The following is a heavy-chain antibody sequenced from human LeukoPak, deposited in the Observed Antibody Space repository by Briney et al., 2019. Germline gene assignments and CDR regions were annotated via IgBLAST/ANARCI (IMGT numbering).Heavy chain of an antibody. D-gene: IGHD5-18*01. CDR3: ARSRYSYGCFDY. V-gene: IGHV3-53*01. J-gene: IGHJ4*02. CDR2: IYSGGST. Sequence: PGGSLRLSCAASGFTVSSNYMSWVRQAPGKGLEWVSVIYSGGSTYYADSVKGRFTISRDNSKNTLYLQMNSLRAEGTAVYYCARSRYSYGCFDYWGQGTLVTVSS. CDR1: GFTVSSNY.